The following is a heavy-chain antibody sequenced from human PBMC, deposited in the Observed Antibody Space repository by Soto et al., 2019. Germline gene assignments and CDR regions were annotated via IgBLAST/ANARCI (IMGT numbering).Heavy chain of an antibody. CDR3: ARHDRNFWSGYPPYYYHYYMDV. CDR1: GYSFTSYW. CDR2: IYPGDSDT. J-gene: IGHJ6*03. Sequence: GESLKISCKGSGYSFTSYWIGWVRQMPGKGLEWMGIIYPGDSDTRYSPSFQGQVSISVDKSINTAYLQWSSLKASDTAIYYCARHDRNFWSGYPPYYYHYYMDVWGKGTTVTVSS. D-gene: IGHD3-3*01. V-gene: IGHV5-51*01.